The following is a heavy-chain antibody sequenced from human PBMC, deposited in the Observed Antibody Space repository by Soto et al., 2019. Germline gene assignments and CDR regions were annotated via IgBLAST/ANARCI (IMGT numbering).Heavy chain of an antibody. D-gene: IGHD6-13*01. J-gene: IGHJ4*02. Sequence: QVLLQESGPGLVKPSETLSLTCTDSGGSMSNYYWTWIRQPAGKVLERIERIYTSGTTNYNPSLKSRLTMLIDTSKNQFSLRLSSVTAAYTALYYCARQRTYSSSWYDYWGQGTLVTVSS. CDR1: GGSMSNYY. CDR3: ARQRTYSSSWYDY. CDR2: IYTSGTT. V-gene: IGHV4-4*07.